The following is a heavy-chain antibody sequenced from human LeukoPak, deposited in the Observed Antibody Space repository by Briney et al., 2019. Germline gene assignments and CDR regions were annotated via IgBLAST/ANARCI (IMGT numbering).Heavy chain of an antibody. Sequence: SKTLSLTCAVYGGSFSGYYWSWIRQPAGKGLEWIGRIYTSGSTNYNPSLKSRVTISVDTSKNQFSLKLSSVTAADTAVYYCARDSPYGSGSYYVYWGQGTLVTVSS. CDR3: ARDSPYGSGSYYVY. V-gene: IGHV4-4*07. J-gene: IGHJ4*02. CDR2: IYTSGST. D-gene: IGHD3-10*01. CDR1: GGSFSGYY.